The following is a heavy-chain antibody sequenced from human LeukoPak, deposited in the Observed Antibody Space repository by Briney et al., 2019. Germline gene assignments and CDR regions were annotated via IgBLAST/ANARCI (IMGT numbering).Heavy chain of an antibody. CDR1: GFTFSSYW. CDR2: INSDGSST. CDR3: AKDPGWFGEDKNWYFDL. J-gene: IGHJ2*01. D-gene: IGHD3-10*01. Sequence: GGSLRLSCAASGFTFSSYWMHWVRQAPGKGLVWVSRINSDGSSTNYADSVKGRFTISRDNAKNTLYVQMNSLRADDTAVYYCAKDPGWFGEDKNWYFDLWGRGTLVTVSS. V-gene: IGHV3-74*01.